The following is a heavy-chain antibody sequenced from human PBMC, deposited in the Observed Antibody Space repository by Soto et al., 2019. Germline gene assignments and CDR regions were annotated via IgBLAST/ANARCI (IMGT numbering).Heavy chain of an antibody. D-gene: IGHD3-16*02. Sequence: EVQLVESGGGLVQPGGSLRLSCAASGLTFRNYAMNWVRQAPGKGLEWVSKITSDGNTVYYADSVKGRFTISRDNPKNSLYLQMNRLRAEDGALYYCVSGKYDSAWGSYRPPDYWGQGTLVTVS. J-gene: IGHJ4*02. CDR2: ITSDGNTV. CDR1: GLTFRNYA. CDR3: VSGKYDSAWGSYRPPDY. V-gene: IGHV3-48*03.